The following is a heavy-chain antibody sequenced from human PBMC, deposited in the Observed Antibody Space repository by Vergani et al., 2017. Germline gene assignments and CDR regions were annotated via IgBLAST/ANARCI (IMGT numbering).Heavy chain of an antibody. J-gene: IGHJ4*02. CDR1: GASMSGVGYY. Sequence: QVQLQESGPGLVKPSQTLSLTCTVSGASMSGVGYYWTWIRQYAGKRLEWIGDILGSGTANYNPSFQGRVSMSVATSKNQFSLTLSSVNATDTAVYYCGRGSREAGYSGPDSWGQGTRVTVSS. V-gene: IGHV4-61*02. D-gene: IGHD1-26*01. CDR2: ILGSGTA. CDR3: GRGSREAGYSGPDS.